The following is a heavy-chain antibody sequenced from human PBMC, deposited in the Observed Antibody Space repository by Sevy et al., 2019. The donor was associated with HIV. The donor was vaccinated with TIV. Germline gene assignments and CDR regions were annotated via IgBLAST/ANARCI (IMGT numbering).Heavy chain of an antibody. V-gene: IGHV4-61*02. J-gene: IGHJ4*02. CDR3: ARENYYDNSGYYSDY. Sequence: SETLSLTCTVSGGSISSGSYYWSWIRQPAGKGLEWIGRIYSSGSTNYNPSLKSRVTMSVDTSKNQFSLKLGSGTAADTAVYYCARENYYDNSGYYSDYWGQGTLVTVSS. D-gene: IGHD3-22*01. CDR1: GGSISSGSYY. CDR2: IYSSGST.